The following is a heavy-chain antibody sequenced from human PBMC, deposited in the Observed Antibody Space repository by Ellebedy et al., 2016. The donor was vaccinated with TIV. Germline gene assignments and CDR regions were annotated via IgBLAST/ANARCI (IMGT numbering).Heavy chain of an antibody. CDR2: ITSETDGGTR. D-gene: IGHD2-21*01. CDR1: GFTVTNAY. V-gene: IGHV3-15*01. J-gene: IGHJ3*01. CDR3: TTNWAYDF. Sequence: GESLKISXAVSGFTVTNAYMYWVRQAPGKGLEWVARITSETDGGTRDYAAPVKDRFAISRDDSKNTVYLEMNSLKVEDTAVYYCTTNWAYDFWGQGTMVIVSS.